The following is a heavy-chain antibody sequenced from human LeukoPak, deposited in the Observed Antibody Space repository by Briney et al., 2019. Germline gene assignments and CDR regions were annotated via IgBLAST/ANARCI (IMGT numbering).Heavy chain of an antibody. CDR1: GYTFTSYY. CDR2: INPSGGST. J-gene: IGHJ4*02. CDR3: AREMITFGGVIAGGPGY. Sequence: ASVKVSCKASGYTFTSYYMHWVRQAPGQGLEWVGIINPSGGSTSYAQEFQGRVTMTRDTSTSTVYMELSSLRSEDTAVYYCAREMITFGGVIAGGPGYWGQGTLVTVSS. D-gene: IGHD3-16*02. V-gene: IGHV1-46*03.